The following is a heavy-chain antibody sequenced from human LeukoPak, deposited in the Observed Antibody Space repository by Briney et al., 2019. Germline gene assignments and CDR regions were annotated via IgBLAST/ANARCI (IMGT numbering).Heavy chain of an antibody. V-gene: IGHV4-38-2*01. D-gene: IGHD6-13*01. J-gene: IGHJ4*02. CDR1: GYSISSGYY. Sequence: SETLSLTCAVSGYSISSGYYWGWIRQPPGKGLEWIGSIYHSGSTYYNPSLKSRVTISVDTSKNQFSLKLSSVTAADTAVYYCARRRSIVAAGIAFDYWGQGTLVTVSS. CDR3: ARRRSIVAAGIAFDY. CDR2: IYHSGST.